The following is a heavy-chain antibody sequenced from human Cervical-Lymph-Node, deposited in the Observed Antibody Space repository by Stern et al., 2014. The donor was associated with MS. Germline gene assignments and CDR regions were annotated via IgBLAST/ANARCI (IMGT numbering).Heavy chain of an antibody. CDR1: GFTFSSYW. Sequence: EVHLVESGGDLVQPGGSLRLSCAASGFTFSSYWMSWVRQAPGKGLEWVANIKQDGSEKYYVDSVKGRFTISRDNAKNSLYLQMNSLRAEDTAVYYCARVDDFWSGYYYYGMDVWGQGTTVTVSS. CDR3: ARVDDFWSGYYYYGMDV. D-gene: IGHD3-3*01. CDR2: IKQDGSEK. V-gene: IGHV3-7*01. J-gene: IGHJ6*02.